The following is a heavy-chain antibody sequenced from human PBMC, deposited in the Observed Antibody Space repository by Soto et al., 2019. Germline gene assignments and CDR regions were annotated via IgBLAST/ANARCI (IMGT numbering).Heavy chain of an antibody. Sequence: GGSLRLSCAASGFTFSSYAMSWVRQAPGKGLEWVSAISGSGGSTYYADSVKGWFTISRDNSKNTLYLQMNSLRAEDTAVYYCANIPYYYDSSGAPRTEDKGGAFDIWGQGTMVTVSS. CDR1: GFTFSSYA. CDR2: ISGSGGST. J-gene: IGHJ3*02. D-gene: IGHD3-22*01. CDR3: ANIPYYYDSSGAPRTEDKGGAFDI. V-gene: IGHV3-23*01.